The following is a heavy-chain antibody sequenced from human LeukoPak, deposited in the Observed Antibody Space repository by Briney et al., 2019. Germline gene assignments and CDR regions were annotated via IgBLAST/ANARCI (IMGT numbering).Heavy chain of an antibody. Sequence: GGSLRLSCAASGFTFSSYSMNWVRQAPGKGLEWVSYISRSSDTTWYADSVKGRFTISRDNAKNSLFLEMNSLRAEDTAVYYCARPSGSSWYPAFDMWGQGTMVTVSS. CDR3: ARPSGSSWYPAFDM. V-gene: IGHV3-48*04. J-gene: IGHJ3*02. D-gene: IGHD6-13*01. CDR2: ISRSSDTT. CDR1: GFTFSSYS.